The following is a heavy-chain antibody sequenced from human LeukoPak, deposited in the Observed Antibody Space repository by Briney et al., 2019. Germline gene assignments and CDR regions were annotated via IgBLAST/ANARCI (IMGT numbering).Heavy chain of an antibody. D-gene: IGHD2-2*01. V-gene: IGHV1-8*01. CDR1: GYTFTSYD. CDR3: ARVPSKSYNWFDP. Sequence: ASVKVSCKASGYTFTSYDINWIRQASGQGLEWMGWMNPDSGNAAYAQKFQGRVTMTRDTSIGTAYMELSSLRSEDTAVYYCARVPSKSYNWFDPWGPGTLVTVSS. J-gene: IGHJ5*02. CDR2: MNPDSGNA.